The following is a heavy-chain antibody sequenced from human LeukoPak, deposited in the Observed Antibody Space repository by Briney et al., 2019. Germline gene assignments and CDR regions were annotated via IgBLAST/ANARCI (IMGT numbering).Heavy chain of an antibody. Sequence: PSETLSLTCTVSGGSISSYYWSWIRQPPGKGLEWIGYIYYSGSTNYNPSLKSRVTISVDTSKNQFSLRLSSVTAADTAVYYCARDFSDSSGYYWNGVFDIWGQGTMVTVSS. D-gene: IGHD3-22*01. CDR2: IYYSGST. CDR3: ARDFSDSSGYYWNGVFDI. V-gene: IGHV4-59*01. CDR1: GGSISSYY. J-gene: IGHJ3*02.